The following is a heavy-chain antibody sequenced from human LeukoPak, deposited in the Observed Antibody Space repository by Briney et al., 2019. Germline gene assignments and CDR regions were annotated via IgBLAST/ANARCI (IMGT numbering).Heavy chain of an antibody. J-gene: IGHJ3*02. Sequence: GGSLRLSCAASGFTLTIFGLNWVRQAPGKGPVWVPYIDARSGITYYADSVQGRFTISRDDARESVFLQMDGLRVDDTAVYYCARTYDFGRGPPGDAFDNWGPGTWVIVSA. V-gene: IGHV3-48*01. CDR3: ARTYDFGRGPPGDAFDN. CDR1: GFTLTIFG. D-gene: IGHD3-3*01. CDR2: IDARSGIT.